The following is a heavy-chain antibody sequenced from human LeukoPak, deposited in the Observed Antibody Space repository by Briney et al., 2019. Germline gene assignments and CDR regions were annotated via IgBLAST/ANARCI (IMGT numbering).Heavy chain of an antibody. V-gene: IGHV1-8*01. CDR2: MNPNSGNT. D-gene: IGHD1-14*01. CDR3: ARGQVTGRNKNWFDP. J-gene: IGHJ5*02. Sequence: ASVKVSCKASGYTFTSYDINWVRQATGQRLEWMGWMNPNSGNTGYAQKFQGRVTMTRNTSISTAYMELSSLRSEDTAVYYCARGQVTGRNKNWFDPWGQGTLVTVSS. CDR1: GYTFTSYD.